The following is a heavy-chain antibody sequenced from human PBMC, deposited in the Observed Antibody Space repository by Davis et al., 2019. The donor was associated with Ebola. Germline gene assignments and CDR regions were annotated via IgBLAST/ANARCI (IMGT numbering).Heavy chain of an antibody. V-gene: IGHV1-18*01. CDR1: GGTFTSYG. CDR3: ARGWIVVAWGAFDI. D-gene: IGHD3-22*01. Sequence: ASVKVSCKASGGTFTSYGISWVRQAPGQGLEWMGWISAYNGNTNYAQKLQGRVTMTTDTSTSTAYMELRSLRSDDTAVYYCARGWIVVAWGAFDIWGQGTMVTVSS. J-gene: IGHJ3*02. CDR2: ISAYNGNT.